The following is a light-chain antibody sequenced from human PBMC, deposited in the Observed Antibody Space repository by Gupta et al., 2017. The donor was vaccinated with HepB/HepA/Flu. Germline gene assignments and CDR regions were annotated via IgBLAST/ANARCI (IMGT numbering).Light chain of an antibody. V-gene: IGLV2-14*01. CDR1: SSDVGFYNF. CDR2: DVS. Sequence: QSALTQPASVSRSPGQSITISCTGTSSDVGFYNFVSWHQQHPGKAPKLMIYDVSNRPSGVSNRFSGSKSGNTASLTISGLQAEDEADYYCSSYTTSRTWVFGGGTKLTVL. J-gene: IGLJ3*02. CDR3: SSYTTSRTWV.